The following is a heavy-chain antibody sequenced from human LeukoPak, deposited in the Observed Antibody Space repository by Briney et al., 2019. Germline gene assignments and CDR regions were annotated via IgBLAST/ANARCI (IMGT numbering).Heavy chain of an antibody. J-gene: IGHJ4*02. Sequence: GASVKVSCKASGYTFTGYYMHWVRQAPGQGLEWMGRINPNSGGTNYAQKFQGRVTMTRDTSISTAYMELSRLRSEDTAVYYCARDGPSGYDYSFDYWGQGTLVTVSS. CDR3: ARDGPSGYDYSFDY. D-gene: IGHD5-12*01. CDR2: INPNSGGT. CDR1: GYTFTGYY. V-gene: IGHV1-2*06.